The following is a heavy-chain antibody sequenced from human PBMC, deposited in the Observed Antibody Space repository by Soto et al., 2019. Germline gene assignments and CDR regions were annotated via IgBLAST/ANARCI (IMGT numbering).Heavy chain of an antibody. Sequence: GGSLRLSCAASGFTFSSYAMSWVRQAPGKGLEWVSAISGSGGSTYYADSVKGRFTISRDNSKNTLYLQMNSLRAEDTAVYYCAKDLEDIVLVAPWFDPWGQGTRVTVAS. V-gene: IGHV3-23*01. CDR2: ISGSGGST. CDR1: GFTFSSYA. CDR3: AKDLEDIVLVAPWFDP. J-gene: IGHJ5*02. D-gene: IGHD2-8*01.